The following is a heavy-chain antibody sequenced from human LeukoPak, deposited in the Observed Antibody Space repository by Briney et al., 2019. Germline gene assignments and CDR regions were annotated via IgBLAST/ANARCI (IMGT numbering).Heavy chain of an antibody. CDR1: GVSITSNY. CDR2: MYHSGKT. Sequence: SETLSLTCTVSGVSITSNYWSWIRQSPGKGLEWIGYMYHSGKTNYNPSLKSRVTISIDTSTNQLSLKLTSVTVADTAVYYCARATPFDYWGQGTLVTVSS. CDR3: ARATPFDY. V-gene: IGHV4-59*01. J-gene: IGHJ4*02.